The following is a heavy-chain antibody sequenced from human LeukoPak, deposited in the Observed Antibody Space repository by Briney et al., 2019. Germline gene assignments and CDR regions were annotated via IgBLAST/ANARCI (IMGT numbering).Heavy chain of an antibody. J-gene: IGHJ4*02. CDR1: GYRFTNHW. V-gene: IGHV5-51*01. Sequence: GESLKISCKASGYRFTNHWIAWVRQMPGKGLELMGSIYPGDSDTRYSPSFQGQITISADKSVATAYLQWSSLKASDTAIYHCARQGVYFSDSSAFYHWGQGTLITVSS. D-gene: IGHD3-22*01. CDR3: ARQGVYFSDSSAFYH. CDR2: IYPGDSDT.